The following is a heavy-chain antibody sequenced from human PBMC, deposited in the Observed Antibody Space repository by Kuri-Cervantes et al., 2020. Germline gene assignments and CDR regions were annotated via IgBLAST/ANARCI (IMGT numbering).Heavy chain of an antibody. D-gene: IGHD6-13*01. CDR1: GYPFTGYY. Sequence: ASVKVSCKASGYPFTGYYIHWVRQAPGQGFEWMGWINPHSGGANYAQKFKSRVTITRDTSISTVYMDLRRLRSDDTAVYYCASGIAGGGMDVWGQGTTVTVSS. CDR2: INPHSGGA. V-gene: IGHV1-2*02. J-gene: IGHJ6*02. CDR3: ASGIAGGGMDV.